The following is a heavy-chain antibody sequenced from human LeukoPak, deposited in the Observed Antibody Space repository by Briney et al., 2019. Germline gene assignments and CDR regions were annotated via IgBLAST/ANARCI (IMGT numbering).Heavy chain of an antibody. D-gene: IGHD3-3*01. J-gene: IGHJ3*02. V-gene: IGHV3-23*01. CDR3: AKVGPLLRFLEWSFDAFDI. Sequence: PGGSLRLSCAASGFTFSSYATSWVHQAPGKGLEWVSAISGSGGSTYYADSVKGRFTISRDNSKNTLYLQMNSLRAEDTAVYYCAKVGPLLRFLEWSFDAFDIWGQGTMVTVSS. CDR1: GFTFSSYA. CDR2: ISGSGGST.